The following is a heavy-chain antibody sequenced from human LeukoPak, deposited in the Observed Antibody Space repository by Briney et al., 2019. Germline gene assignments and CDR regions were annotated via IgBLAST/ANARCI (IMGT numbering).Heavy chain of an antibody. Sequence: SVKVSCKASGGTFSSYAISWVRQAPGQGLEWMGGIIPIFGTANYAQKFQGRVTITADESTSTAYMELSSLRSEDTAVYYCARDTYSGSYTDYWGQGTLVTVSS. J-gene: IGHJ4*02. V-gene: IGHV1-69*01. D-gene: IGHD1-26*01. CDR3: ARDTYSGSYTDY. CDR1: GGTFSSYA. CDR2: IIPIFGTA.